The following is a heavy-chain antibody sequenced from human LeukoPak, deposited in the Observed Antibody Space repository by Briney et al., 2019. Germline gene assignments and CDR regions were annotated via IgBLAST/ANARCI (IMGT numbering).Heavy chain of an antibody. V-gene: IGHV1-18*01. CDR1: GYTFTSYG. CDR3: ARGTHIVVVPAAHNWFDP. J-gene: IGHJ5*02. CDR2: ISAYNGNT. D-gene: IGHD2-2*01. Sequence: ASVKVSCKASGYTFTSYGISWVRQAPGQGLEWMGWISAYNGNTNYAQKLQGRVTMTTDTSTSTAYMELRSLRSDDTAVYYCARGTHIVVVPAAHNWFDPWGQGTLVTVSS.